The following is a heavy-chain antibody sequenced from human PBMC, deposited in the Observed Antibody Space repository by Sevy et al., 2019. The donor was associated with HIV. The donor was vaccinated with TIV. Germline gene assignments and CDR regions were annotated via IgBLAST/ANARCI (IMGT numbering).Heavy chain of an antibody. J-gene: IGHJ4*02. D-gene: IGHD3-10*01. CDR2: ISWNSGNI. V-gene: IGHV3-9*01. CDR3: AKDLYYSGSGSYDY. Sequence: SLRLSCAASGFTFDDYAMHWVRQAPGKGLEWVSGISWNSGNIGYADSVKGRFTISRDNAKNSLYLQMNSLRPEDTALYYCAKDLYYSGSGSYDYWGQRTLVTVSS. CDR1: GFTFDDYA.